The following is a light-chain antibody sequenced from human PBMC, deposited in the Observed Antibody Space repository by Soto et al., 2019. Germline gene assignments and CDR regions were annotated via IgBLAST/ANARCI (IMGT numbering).Light chain of an antibody. Sequence: DIQMTQSPASLSASVGDRVTITCRASQSISSWLAWYQQRPGKVPKVLIYKASNLERGVPSRFSGSGSGTEFTLTISSLQPEDFATYYCQQYNSFPWTFGQGTKVDIK. V-gene: IGKV1-5*03. CDR1: QSISSW. CDR2: KAS. J-gene: IGKJ1*01. CDR3: QQYNSFPWT.